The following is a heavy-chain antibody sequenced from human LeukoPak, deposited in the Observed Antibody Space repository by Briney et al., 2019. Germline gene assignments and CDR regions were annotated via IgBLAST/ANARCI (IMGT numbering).Heavy chain of an antibody. CDR2: MYYYTGGT. Sequence: SETLSLTCAVSGGSISSNSYYWGWIRQPPWKGLEWIGSMYYYTGGTYYNPSLRSRVTISLDTSKIQFSLKLSSVTAADTAVYYCVRREYTSGFDYWGQGTLVTVSS. D-gene: IGHD3-22*01. J-gene: IGHJ4*02. CDR1: GGSISSNSYY. CDR3: VRREYTSGFDY. V-gene: IGHV4-39*01.